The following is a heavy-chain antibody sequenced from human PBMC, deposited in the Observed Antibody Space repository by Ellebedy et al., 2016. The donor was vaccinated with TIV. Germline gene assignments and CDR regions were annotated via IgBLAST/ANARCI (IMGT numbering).Heavy chain of an antibody. V-gene: IGHV3-23*01. D-gene: IGHD3-16*01. CDR1: GFTFGFSFSRYA. CDR3: ARTNTMTTFGASDF. J-gene: IGHJ3*01. CDR2: ISGSGGST. Sequence: PGGSLRLSCAASGFTFGFSFSRYAMSWVRQAPGKGLEWVSAISGSGGSTYYADSVKGRFTISRDNSKNTLYLQLNSLRAEDAALYYSARTNTMTTFGASDFWGQGTMVTVSS.